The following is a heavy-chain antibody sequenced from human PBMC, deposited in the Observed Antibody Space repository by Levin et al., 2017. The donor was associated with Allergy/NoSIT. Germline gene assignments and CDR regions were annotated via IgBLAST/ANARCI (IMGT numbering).Heavy chain of an antibody. V-gene: IGHV4-59*08. J-gene: IGHJ5*02. Sequence: SETLSLTCTVSGGSISSYYWSWIRQPPGKGLEWIGYIYYSGSTIYNPSLKSRVTISVDTSKNQFSLKLSSVTAADTAVYYCARYYGGDLYNWFDPWGQGTLVTVSS. CDR3: ARYYGGDLYNWFDP. D-gene: IGHD2-21*02. CDR1: GGSISSYY. CDR2: IYYSGST.